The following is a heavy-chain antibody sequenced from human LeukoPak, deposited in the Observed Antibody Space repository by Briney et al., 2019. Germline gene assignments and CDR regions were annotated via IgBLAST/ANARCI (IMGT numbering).Heavy chain of an antibody. CDR3: ARDLGQYYDTSDNWFDP. J-gene: IGHJ5*02. V-gene: IGHV3-21*01. CDR2: IRSSSSYI. Sequence: KPGGSLRLSCAASGFTFSSYSMNWVRQAPGKGLEWVSSIRSSSSYIYYADSVKGRFTISRDNAKSTLNLQMNSLRAEDTAVYYCARDLGQYYDTSDNWFDPWGQGTLVTVSS. D-gene: IGHD3-22*01. CDR1: GFTFSSYS.